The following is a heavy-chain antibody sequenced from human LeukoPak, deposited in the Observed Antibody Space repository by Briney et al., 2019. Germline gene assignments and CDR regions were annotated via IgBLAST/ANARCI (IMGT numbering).Heavy chain of an antibody. V-gene: IGHV4-39*01. J-gene: IGHJ4*02. Sequence: SETLSLTCTVSGGSISSSSYYWGWIRQPPGKGLEWIGTIHYSGSTYYNPSLKSRVTISGDTSKNQFSLKLSSVTAADTAVYYCARHLGIAAAPDFWGQGTLVTVSS. CDR3: ARHLGIAAAPDF. D-gene: IGHD6-13*01. CDR1: GGSISSSSYY. CDR2: IHYSGST.